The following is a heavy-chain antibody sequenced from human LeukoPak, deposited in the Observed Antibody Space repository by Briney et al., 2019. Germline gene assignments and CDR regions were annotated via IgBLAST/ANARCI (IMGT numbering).Heavy chain of an antibody. J-gene: IGHJ1*01. Sequence: PGGSLRLSCAISGFTSTTAWMTWVRQAPGKGLEWVADIRQDGSDKYYVDSVKGRFIISRDNAKKSVSLHMNNLRAEDTAVYYCATYSSLNRREFQYWGQGTLLTVSS. D-gene: IGHD3-22*01. CDR2: IRQDGSDK. CDR3: ATYSSLNRREFQY. CDR1: GFTSTTAW. V-gene: IGHV3-7*01.